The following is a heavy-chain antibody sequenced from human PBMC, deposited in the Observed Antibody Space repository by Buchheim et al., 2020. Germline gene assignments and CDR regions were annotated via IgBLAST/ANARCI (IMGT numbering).Heavy chain of an antibody. J-gene: IGHJ4*02. Sequence: QVLLQESGPGLVTPSQTLSLTCSVSGDSIRRGGYYWSWIRQHPGKGLEWIGYMYSSGPTYYNPSLRSRLTLSLATANIQLSLKLNSVTAADTAVYYCARRDGFNQVFDFWGRGTL. CDR1: GDSIRRGGYY. CDR2: MYSSGPT. CDR3: ARRDGFNQVFDF. D-gene: IGHD5-24*01. V-gene: IGHV4-31*03.